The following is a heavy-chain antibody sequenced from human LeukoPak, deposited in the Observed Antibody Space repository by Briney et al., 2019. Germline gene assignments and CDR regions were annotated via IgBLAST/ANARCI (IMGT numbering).Heavy chain of an antibody. D-gene: IGHD6-13*01. Sequence: ASETLSLTCTVSGGSISSSSYYWRWIRQPPGKVLVWIGSIYYSGSTYYNPSLKSRVTISVDTSKNQFSLKLSSVTAADTAVYYCARHNSWTAFDIWGQGTMVTVSS. J-gene: IGHJ3*02. CDR1: GGSISSSSYY. V-gene: IGHV4-39*01. CDR2: IYYSGST. CDR3: ARHNSWTAFDI.